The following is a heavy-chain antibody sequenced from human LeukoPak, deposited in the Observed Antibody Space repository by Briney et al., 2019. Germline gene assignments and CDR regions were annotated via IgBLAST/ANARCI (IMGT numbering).Heavy chain of an antibody. Sequence: GGSLRLSCAASGFTFSSYGLHWVRQAPGKGLEWVAFIRYDGSNKYYADSVKGRLTISRDNSKNTLYLQMNSLRAEDTAVYYCAKDTGSSGYYHYYYYMDVWGKGTTVTVSS. CDR3: AKDTGSSGYYHYYYYMDV. V-gene: IGHV3-30*02. J-gene: IGHJ6*03. CDR2: IRYDGSNK. CDR1: GFTFSSYG. D-gene: IGHD3-22*01.